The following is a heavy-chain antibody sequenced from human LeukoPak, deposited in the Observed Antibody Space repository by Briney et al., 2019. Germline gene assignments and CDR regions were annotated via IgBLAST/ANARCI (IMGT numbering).Heavy chain of an antibody. D-gene: IGHD3-10*01. J-gene: IGHJ5*02. Sequence: SETLSLTCTVSGYSISSGYYWGWIRQPPGKGLEWIGSIYHSGSTYYNPSLKSRVTISVDTSKNQFSLKLSSVTAADTAVYYCVRGRPPHLLWFGERGYWFDPWGQGTLVTVSS. V-gene: IGHV4-38-2*02. CDR1: GYSISSGYY. CDR2: IYHSGST. CDR3: VRGRPPHLLWFGERGYWFDP.